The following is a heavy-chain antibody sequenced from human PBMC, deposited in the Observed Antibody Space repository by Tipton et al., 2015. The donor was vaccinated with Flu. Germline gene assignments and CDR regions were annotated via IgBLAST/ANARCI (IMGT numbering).Heavy chain of an antibody. Sequence: QLVQSGAEVKKPGASVMVSCEASGYTFTGYYMHWVRQAPGQGLEWMGWINPNSGGTNYAQKFQGRVTLTRDTSITTAYMELTGLRSDDTAVYYCATVEYYDFWTGFDHWGQGTLVTV. V-gene: IGHV1-2*02. J-gene: IGHJ4*02. CDR2: INPNSGGT. CDR3: ATVEYYDFWTGFDH. CDR1: GYTFTGYY. D-gene: IGHD3-3*01.